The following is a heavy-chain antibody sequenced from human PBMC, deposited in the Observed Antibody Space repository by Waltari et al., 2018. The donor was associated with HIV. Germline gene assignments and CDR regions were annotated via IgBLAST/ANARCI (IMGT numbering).Heavy chain of an antibody. J-gene: IGHJ4*02. V-gene: IGHV3-23*01. Sequence: EVQLSESGGALAQPGGSLSFSCAASGFISKSAMTWVCQAPGKGLEWVSTISGDAEDSYYAASVQGRFIISRDNSRNIVSLQMKILRAEDTAIYYCAQDADSAGYSFFGFWGQGTLVVVSS. CDR2: ISGDAEDS. CDR1: GFISKSA. D-gene: IGHD3-22*01. CDR3: AQDADSAGYSFFGF.